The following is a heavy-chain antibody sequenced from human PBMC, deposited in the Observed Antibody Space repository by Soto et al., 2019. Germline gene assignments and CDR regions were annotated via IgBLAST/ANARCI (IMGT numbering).Heavy chain of an antibody. V-gene: IGHV3-23*01. CDR1: GFTFSSYA. D-gene: IGHD1-26*01. J-gene: IGHJ4*02. CDR2: ISGRGGST. Sequence: GVLRLSCAASGFTFSSYAMSWVRQAPGKGLEWVSAISGRGGSTYYADSVKGRFTISRDNSKNTLYLQMNSLRAEDTAVYYCAKEGRGSYYASYWGQGTLVTVSS. CDR3: AKEGRGSYYASY.